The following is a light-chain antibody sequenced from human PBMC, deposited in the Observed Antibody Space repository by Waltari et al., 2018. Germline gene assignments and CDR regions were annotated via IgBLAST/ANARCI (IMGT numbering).Light chain of an antibody. J-gene: IGLJ1*01. CDR3: SSYSSSGTLYV. V-gene: IGLV2-14*03. Sequence: QSALTQPASVSGSPGQSITISCTGTSSDVGGNHYVSWYQQHPDKAPKLLIYDVTNPPSGVSNRVSGSRSGNTASLIISGLQAEDEADYYCSSYSSSGTLYVFGSGTKVTVL. CDR2: DVT. CDR1: SSDVGGNHY.